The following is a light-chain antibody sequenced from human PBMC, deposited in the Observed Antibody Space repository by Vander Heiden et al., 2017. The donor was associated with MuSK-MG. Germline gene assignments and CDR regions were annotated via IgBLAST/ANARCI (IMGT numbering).Light chain of an antibody. Sequence: EVVLTQSPATLSVSPGESATLSCRASHDLSSNVAWYQQKPGQAPRLLIYGAWTRATGVPARFSGGGSVTEFTLTISTGQSEDCAIYYCHHHNDWPINIFGQGTMLEIK. CDR1: HDLSSN. J-gene: IGKJ2*01. V-gene: IGKV3-15*01. CDR2: GAW. CDR3: HHHNDWPINI.